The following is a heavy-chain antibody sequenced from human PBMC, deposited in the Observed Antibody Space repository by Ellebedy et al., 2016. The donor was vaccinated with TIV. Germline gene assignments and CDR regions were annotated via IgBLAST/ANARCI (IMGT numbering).Heavy chain of an antibody. Sequence: AASVKVSCKTSGYTFTSYGISWVRQAPGQGLEWMGRIIPILGIANYAQKFQGRVTITADKSTSTAYMELSSLRTEDTAVFYCARTVSYSSGWYGYWGQGTLDTVSS. D-gene: IGHD6-19*01. J-gene: IGHJ4*02. CDR3: ARTVSYSSGWYGY. V-gene: IGHV1-69*04. CDR1: GYTFTSYG. CDR2: IIPILGIA.